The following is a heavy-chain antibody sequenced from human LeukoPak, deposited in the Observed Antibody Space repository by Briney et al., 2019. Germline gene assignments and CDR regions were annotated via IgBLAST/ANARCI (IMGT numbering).Heavy chain of an antibody. CDR1: GGTFSSYA. J-gene: IGHJ4*02. V-gene: IGHV1-18*01. CDR3: ARDRGVPGRVNLDY. Sequence: GASVKVSCKASGGTFSSYAITWVRQAPGQGLEWMGWISAYNGNTNYAQKLQGRVTMTTDTSTSTAYMELRSLRSDDTAVYYCARDRGVPGRVNLDYWGQGTLVTVSS. CDR2: ISAYNGNT. D-gene: IGHD1-14*01.